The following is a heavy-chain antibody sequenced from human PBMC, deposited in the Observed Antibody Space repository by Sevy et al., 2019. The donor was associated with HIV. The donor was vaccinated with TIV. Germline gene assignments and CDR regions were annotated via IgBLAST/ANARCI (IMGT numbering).Heavy chain of an antibody. CDR3: ARNLAIFGVQNGLDV. CDR1: GYMFTDFY. Sequence: ASVKVSCKSTGYMFTDFYINWVRLAPGQGLEWVGWINPDNGDTDYGQKFQDRVTMTRDTSLSSAYMEPSSLRSDDTAIYYCARNLAIFGVQNGLDVWGQGTSVTVSS. CDR2: INPDNGDT. V-gene: IGHV1-2*02. D-gene: IGHD3-3*01. J-gene: IGHJ6*02.